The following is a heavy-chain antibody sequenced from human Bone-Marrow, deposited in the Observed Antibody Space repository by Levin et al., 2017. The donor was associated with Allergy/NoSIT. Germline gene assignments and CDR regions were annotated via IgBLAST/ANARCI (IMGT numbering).Heavy chain of an antibody. J-gene: IGHJ4*02. D-gene: IGHD6-19*01. CDR3: ARGRGAVAGVRFDY. CDR1: GYTFTSYD. Sequence: ASVKVSCKASGYTFTSYDINWVRQATGQGLEWMGWMNPNSGNTGYAQKFQGRVTMTRNTSISTAYMELSSLRSEDTAVYYCARGRGAVAGVRFDYWGQGTLVTVSS. V-gene: IGHV1-8*01. CDR2: MNPNSGNT.